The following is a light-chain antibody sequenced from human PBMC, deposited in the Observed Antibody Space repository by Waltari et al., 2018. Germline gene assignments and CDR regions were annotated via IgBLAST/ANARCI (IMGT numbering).Light chain of an antibody. V-gene: IGLV2-18*02. CDR3: SSYTSISTVV. Sequence: QSALTQPPSVSGSPGQSVTISCAGTSSDIGSYNRVSWYQQPPGTAPKLMIYEVSNRPAGVPDRCSGSKSANTASLTIAGLQAEDEADYYCSSYTSISTVVFGGGTKLTVL. J-gene: IGLJ2*01. CDR2: EVS. CDR1: SSDIGSYNR.